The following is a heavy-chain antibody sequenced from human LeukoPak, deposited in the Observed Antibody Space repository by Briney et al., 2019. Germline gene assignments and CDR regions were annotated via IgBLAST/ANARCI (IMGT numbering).Heavy chain of an antibody. J-gene: IGHJ4*02. Sequence: PGGSLRLSCSVSGFKLEDFGMDWVGPAAGKGLEWVAGISWDGDGTSYADSVGGRFNISRDNAKKSVYLQMNTLRAGDTALYYCARDRSATWYSLEDGGQGTLVTVS. V-gene: IGHV3-20*04. CDR3: ARDRSATWYSLED. D-gene: IGHD2-21*02. CDR1: GFKLEDFG. CDR2: ISWDGDGT.